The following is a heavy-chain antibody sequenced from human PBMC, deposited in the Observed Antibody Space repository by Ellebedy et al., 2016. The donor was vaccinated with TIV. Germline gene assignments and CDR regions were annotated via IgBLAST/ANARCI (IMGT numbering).Heavy chain of an antibody. V-gene: IGHV3-64D*06. D-gene: IGHD3-16*01. Sequence: PGGSLRPSCSASGFTFTIYAMHWVRQAPGKGLEYVSAITGDGGSTYYADSVKGRFTISRDKSKHTLYLQMSSLRAEDTAVYYCVKAWGDWGQGTLVTVSS. CDR3: VKAWGD. J-gene: IGHJ4*02. CDR1: GFTFTIYA. CDR2: ITGDGGST.